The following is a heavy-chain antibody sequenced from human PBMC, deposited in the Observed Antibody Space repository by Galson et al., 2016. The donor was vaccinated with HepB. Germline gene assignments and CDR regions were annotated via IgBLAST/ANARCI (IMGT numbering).Heavy chain of an antibody. D-gene: IGHD6-13*01. V-gene: IGHV4-59*12. CDR3: ARDLVWDGTAAGYDC. CDR1: GGSMSSYY. Sequence: SETLSLTCSVSGGSMSSYYWSWIRQPPGKGLEWIGHIYYRGYTNYDASLRSRVTISADRSRNQFSLKLRSVTAADTAVYYCARDLVWDGTAAGYDCWGQGTLVTVSS. J-gene: IGHJ4*02. CDR2: IYYRGYT.